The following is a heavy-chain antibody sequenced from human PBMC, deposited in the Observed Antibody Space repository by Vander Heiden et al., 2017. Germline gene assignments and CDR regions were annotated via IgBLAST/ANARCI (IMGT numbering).Heavy chain of an antibody. D-gene: IGHD6-19*01. CDR3: TRSKIAVAGTGDY. CDR1: GFNFGAYA. V-gene: IGHV3-49*05. Sequence: EVQLVESGGGLVKPGRPLRLSCTASGFNFGAYARSWFRQAPGKGLEWVGFIRSKAYGGTTEYAASVKGRFTISRDDSKSIAYLQMNSLKTEDTAVYYCTRSKIAVAGTGDYWGQGTLVTVSS. J-gene: IGHJ4*02. CDR2: IRSKAYGGTT.